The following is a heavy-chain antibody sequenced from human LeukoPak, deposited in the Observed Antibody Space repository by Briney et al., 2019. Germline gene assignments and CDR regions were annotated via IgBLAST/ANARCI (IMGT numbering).Heavy chain of an antibody. CDR1: GFTFGTFG. CDR2: ISDDGSHQ. D-gene: IGHD1/OR15-1a*01. Sequence: GGSLRLSCTASGFTFGTFGMHWVRQAPGKGLEWVAAISDDGSHQYYIDSVRGRFSISRDNSKNTVYLQMTSPRADDTAVYYCTKLNNYDDYWGHGTQVTVSS. J-gene: IGHJ4*01. V-gene: IGHV3-30*18. CDR3: TKLNNYDDY.